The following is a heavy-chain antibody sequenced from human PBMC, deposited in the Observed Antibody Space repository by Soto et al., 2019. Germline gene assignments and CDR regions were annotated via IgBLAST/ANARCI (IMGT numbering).Heavy chain of an antibody. J-gene: IGHJ6*02. CDR1: GFTFSTYG. Sequence: QVQLVESGGGVVQPGRSLRLSCAASGFTFSTYGMHWVRQAPGKGLEWVAVISYDGSNKYYADSVEGRFTLSRDNSKSTLDLHRNSLRAEDTTVYNCAKGQHCIATSCYYHDYETDVWGQGTTVTVSS. D-gene: IGHD2-2*01. V-gene: IGHV3-30*18. CDR3: AKGQHCIATSCYYHDYETDV. CDR2: ISYDGSNK.